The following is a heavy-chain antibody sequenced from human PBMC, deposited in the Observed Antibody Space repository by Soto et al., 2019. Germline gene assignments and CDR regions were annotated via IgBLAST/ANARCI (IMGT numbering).Heavy chain of an antibody. Sequence: PGGSLRLSCAAPGFSFSGYGMNWVRQAPGKGLEWISYISSSGSLIYYADSLKGRFTISRDNAKNSLYLQMNSLRAEDTAVYYCATTVTTVDYWGQGTLVTVYS. D-gene: IGHD4-17*01. CDR3: ATTVTTVDY. V-gene: IGHV3-48*03. CDR2: ISSSGSLI. CDR1: GFSFSGYG. J-gene: IGHJ4*02.